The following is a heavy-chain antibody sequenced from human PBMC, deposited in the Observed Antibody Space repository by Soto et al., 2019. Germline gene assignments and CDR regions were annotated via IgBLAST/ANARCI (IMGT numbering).Heavy chain of an antibody. CDR2: INYSGST. CDR3: ATPPYRDYYYGMDV. V-gene: IGHV4-39*07. CDR1: GGSISSSNYY. Sequence: ASETLSLTCTVSGGSISSSNYYWGWLRQPPGKGLEWIGYINYSGSTYYNPSLKSRVTISVDTSKNQFSLKLSSVTAADTAVYYCATPPYRDYYYGMDVWGQGTTVTVSS. J-gene: IGHJ6*02. D-gene: IGHD1-26*01.